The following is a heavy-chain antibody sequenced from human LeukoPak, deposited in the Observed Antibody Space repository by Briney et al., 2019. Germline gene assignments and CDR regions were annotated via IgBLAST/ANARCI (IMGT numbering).Heavy chain of an antibody. Sequence: GGSLRLSCAASGFTFSSYAMHWVRQAPGKGLEWVAVISYDGSNKYYADSVKGRFAISRDNSKNTLYLQMNSLRAEDTAVYYCASDTSTSPYYFDYWGQGTLVTVSS. CDR3: ASDTSTSPYYFDY. V-gene: IGHV3-30*09. CDR2: ISYDGSNK. J-gene: IGHJ4*02. CDR1: GFTFSSYA. D-gene: IGHD2-2*01.